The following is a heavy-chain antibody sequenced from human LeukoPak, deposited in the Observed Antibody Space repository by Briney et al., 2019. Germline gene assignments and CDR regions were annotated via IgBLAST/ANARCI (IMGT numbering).Heavy chain of an antibody. J-gene: IGHJ6*02. CDR1: GFTFSSYS. V-gene: IGHV3-48*04. CDR2: ISSSSSTI. Sequence: GGSLRLSCAASGFTFSSYSMNWVRQAPGKGLEWVSYISSSSSTIYYADSVKGRFTISRDNAKNSLYLQMNRLRAEDTAVYYCSRDGQYYGMDVWGQGTTVTVSS. CDR3: SRDGQYYGMDV.